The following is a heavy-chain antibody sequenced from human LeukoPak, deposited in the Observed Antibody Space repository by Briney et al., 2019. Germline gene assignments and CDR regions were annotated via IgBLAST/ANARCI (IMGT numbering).Heavy chain of an antibody. V-gene: IGHV1-69*01. J-gene: IGHJ4*02. Sequence: EASVKVSCKASGGTFSSYAISWVRQAPGQGLEWMGGIIPIFGTANYAQKFQGRVTITADESTSTAYMELSSLRSKDTAVYYCAREAVAGSFDYWGQGTLVTVSS. CDR2: IIPIFGTA. D-gene: IGHD6-19*01. CDR3: AREAVAGSFDY. CDR1: GGTFSSYA.